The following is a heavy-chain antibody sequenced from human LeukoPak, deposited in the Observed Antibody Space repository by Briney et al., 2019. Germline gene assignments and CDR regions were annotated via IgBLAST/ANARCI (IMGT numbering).Heavy chain of an antibody. J-gene: IGHJ4*02. CDR2: IYYSGST. D-gene: IGHD3-16*02. Sequence: PSETLSLTCTVSGGSISSYSWSWIRQPPGKGLEWIGYIYYSGSTYYNPSLKSRVTISVDTSKNQFSLKLSSVTAADTAVYYCASTALGELSYVDYWGQGTLVTVSS. CDR1: GGSISSYS. CDR3: ASTALGELSYVDY. V-gene: IGHV4-59*12.